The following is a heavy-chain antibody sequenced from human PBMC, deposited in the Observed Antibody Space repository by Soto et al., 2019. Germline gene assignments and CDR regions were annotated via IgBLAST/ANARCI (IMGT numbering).Heavy chain of an antibody. J-gene: IGHJ5*02. CDR1: GYTFTGYY. CDR2: INPNSGGT. D-gene: IGHD2-2*01. V-gene: IGHV1-2*04. Sequence: ASVKVSCKASGYTFTGYYMHWVRQAPGQGLEWMGWINPNSGGTNYAQKFQGWVTMTRDTSISTAYMELSRLRSDDTAVYYCAREGSICSSTSCSQNWFDPWGQGTLVTVSS. CDR3: AREGSICSSTSCSQNWFDP.